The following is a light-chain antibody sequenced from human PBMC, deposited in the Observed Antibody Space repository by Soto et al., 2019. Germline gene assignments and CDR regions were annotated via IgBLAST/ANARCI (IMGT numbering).Light chain of an antibody. Sequence: DVVMTQSPLSLPVTLGQPASISCRSSQSLVYSDGNTYLHWFQQRPGQPPRRLIYRVSNRDSGVPDRFSGSGSGTDFTLKISRVEAEDVGVYYCMQGSHWPPWTFGPGTTVEIK. V-gene: IGKV2-30*01. CDR2: RVS. CDR1: QSLVYSDGNTY. CDR3: MQGSHWPPWT. J-gene: IGKJ1*01.